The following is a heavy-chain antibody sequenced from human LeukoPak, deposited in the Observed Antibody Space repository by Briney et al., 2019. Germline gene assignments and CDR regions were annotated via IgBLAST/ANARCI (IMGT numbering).Heavy chain of an antibody. D-gene: IGHD1-26*01. V-gene: IGHV5-51*01. CDR1: GYSFSNYW. CDR2: IYPGDSDT. J-gene: IGHJ4*02. Sequence: GESLKISCKGSGYSFSNYWIGWVRQMAGIGLEWMGIIYPGDSDTRYSPSFQGQVTISADKSISTAYLQWSSLKASDTAMYYCARRVSGSYPDYWGQGTLVTVSS. CDR3: ARRVSGSYPDY.